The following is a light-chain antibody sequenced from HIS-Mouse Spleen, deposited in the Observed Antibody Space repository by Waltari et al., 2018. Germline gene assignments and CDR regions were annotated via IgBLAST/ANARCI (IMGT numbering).Light chain of an antibody. CDR3: SSYTSSSTEV. Sequence: QSALTQPASVSGSPVQSITIPCTGPSSAVGGYNYFSWYQQHPGKAPKLMIYDVSNRPSGVSNRFSGSKSGNTASLTISGLQAEDEADYYCSSYTSSSTEVFGGGTKLTVL. V-gene: IGLV2-14*03. CDR2: DVS. J-gene: IGLJ2*01. CDR1: SSAVGGYNY.